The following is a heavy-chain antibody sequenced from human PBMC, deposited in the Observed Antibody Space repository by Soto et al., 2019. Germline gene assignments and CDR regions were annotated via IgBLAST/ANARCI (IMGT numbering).Heavy chain of an antibody. D-gene: IGHD3-9*01. V-gene: IGHV2-5*02. Sequence: QITLKESGPTLLKPTQTLTLTCTFSGFSINTRGVGVRWIRQTPGKALEWLAHISWDGEKRYSPSLKSRLTITTDTSENQLVLTMNNMEPGDTATYYSAHRRGDLLTGNYSFDYWGQGNLVTVSS. J-gene: IGHJ4*02. CDR1: GFSINTRGVG. CDR2: ISWDGEK. CDR3: AHRRGDLLTGNYSFDY.